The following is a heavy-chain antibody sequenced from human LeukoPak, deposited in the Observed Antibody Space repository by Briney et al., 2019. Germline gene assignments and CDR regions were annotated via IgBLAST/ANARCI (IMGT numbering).Heavy chain of an antibody. CDR3: ARDLEQWLDYYYMDV. D-gene: IGHD6-19*01. J-gene: IGHJ6*03. V-gene: IGHV3-21*01. CDR1: GFTFSSYS. Sequence: GGSLRLSCAASGFTFSSYSMNWVRQAPGKGLEWVSSISSSSSYIYYADSVKGRFTISRDNAKNSLYLQMNSLRAEDTAVYYCARDLEQWLDYYYMDVWGKGTTVTVSS. CDR2: ISSSSSYI.